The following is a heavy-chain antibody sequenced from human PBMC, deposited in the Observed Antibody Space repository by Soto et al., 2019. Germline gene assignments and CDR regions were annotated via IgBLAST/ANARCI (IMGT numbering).Heavy chain of an antibody. CDR3: ARGAISTKIEY. Sequence: QVQLQESGPGLVKPSETLSLTCSVSGISIDNNYWTWIRQTPGKGLEWIGYILYGWSSNFTPSLASRVTMSVDTSKSQFSLKLSAVTAADTAFYYGARGAISTKIEYLGHGTLVTVSS. CDR2: ILYGWSS. D-gene: IGHD2-2*02. CDR1: GISIDNNY. V-gene: IGHV4-59*01. J-gene: IGHJ4*01.